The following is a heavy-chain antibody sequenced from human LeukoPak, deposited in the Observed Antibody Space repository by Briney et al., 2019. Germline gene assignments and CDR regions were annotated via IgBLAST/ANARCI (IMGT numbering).Heavy chain of an antibody. Sequence: SSVKVSCKASGATFSSYAISWVRQAPGQGLEWMGGIITIFGTANYAQKFQGRVTITTDESTSTAYMELSSLSSEDTAVYYCAATRGRYDSSGYLTDAFDIWGQGTMVTVSS. J-gene: IGHJ3*02. CDR1: GATFSSYA. V-gene: IGHV1-69*05. CDR2: IITIFGTA. CDR3: AATRGRYDSSGYLTDAFDI. D-gene: IGHD3-22*01.